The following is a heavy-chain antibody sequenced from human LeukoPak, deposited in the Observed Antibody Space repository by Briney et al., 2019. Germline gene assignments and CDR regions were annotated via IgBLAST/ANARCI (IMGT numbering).Heavy chain of an antibody. CDR3: ARGRQDVTMIVVVMTAVSYYLDV. CDR2: MNPSGST. CDR1: GGSFSGYY. V-gene: IGHV4-34*01. J-gene: IGHJ6*03. D-gene: IGHD3-22*01. Sequence: SETLPLTRAVNGGSFSGYYWTWIRQTPEKGLEWIGEMNPSGSTNYNPSLKSRVTISVDTSKNQFSLELSSVTAADTAVYYCARGRQDVTMIVVVMTAVSYYLDVWGKGTTVTVS.